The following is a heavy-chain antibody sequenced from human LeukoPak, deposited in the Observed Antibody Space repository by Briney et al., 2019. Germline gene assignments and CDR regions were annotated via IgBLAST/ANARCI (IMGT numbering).Heavy chain of an antibody. CDR1: GFTVSSNY. V-gene: IGHV3-53*01. CDR2: IYSGGST. CDR3: ASSASLVCLDY. J-gene: IGHJ4*02. Sequence: GGSLRLSCAASGFTVSSNYMSWVRPAPGKGLEWVSVIYSGGSTYYANSVEGQFTVSRDNSKNMLFLQMNSLRAEDTAVYFCASSASLVCLDYWGQGTLVTVSS. D-gene: IGHD2-2*01.